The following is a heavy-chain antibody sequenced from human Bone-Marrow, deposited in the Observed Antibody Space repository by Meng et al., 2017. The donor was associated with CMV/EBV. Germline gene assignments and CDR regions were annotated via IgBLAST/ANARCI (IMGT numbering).Heavy chain of an antibody. CDR3: ARSRKSGYSYVWDY. D-gene: IGHD5-18*01. V-gene: IGHV4-39*07. Sequence: QLQLQEAGPGLVKPSETLSLTCTVSGGSISSSSYYWGWIRQPPGKGLEWIGSIYYSGSTYYNPSLKSRVTISVDTSKNQFSLKLSSVTAADTAVYYCARSRKSGYSYVWDYWGQGTLVIVSS. J-gene: IGHJ4*02. CDR2: IYYSGST. CDR1: GGSISSSSYY.